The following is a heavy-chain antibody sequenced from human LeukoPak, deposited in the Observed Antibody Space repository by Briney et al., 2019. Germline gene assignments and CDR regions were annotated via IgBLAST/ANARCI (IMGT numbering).Heavy chain of an antibody. CDR2: IKPDGTEK. D-gene: IGHD3-22*01. V-gene: IGHV3-7*01. CDR1: AFTFRNYA. CDR3: ARYSSDFFFGLPDY. J-gene: IGHJ4*02. Sequence: GGSLRLSCAASAFTFRNYAMSWVRQAPGKGLEWVANIKPDGTEKYYVDSVKGRFTISRDNAKKSLYLQMNSLRAEDTAVYYCARYSSDFFFGLPDYWGQGTLVTVSS.